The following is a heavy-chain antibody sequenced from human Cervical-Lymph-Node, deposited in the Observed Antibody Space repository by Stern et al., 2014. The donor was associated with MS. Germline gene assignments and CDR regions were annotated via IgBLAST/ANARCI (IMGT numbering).Heavy chain of an antibody. CDR1: GFSLSTSGMC. CDR3: ARAYYDSSGYYSHYFDY. J-gene: IGHJ4*02. D-gene: IGHD3-22*01. V-gene: IGHV2-70*01. Sequence: QVTLKESGPALVKPTQTLTLTCTFSGFSLSTSGMCVSWIRPPPGKALEWLALIDWDDDKYYSTSLKTRLTISKDTSKNQVVLTMTNMDPVDTATYYCARAYYDSSGYYSHYFDYWGQGTLVTVSS. CDR2: IDWDDDK.